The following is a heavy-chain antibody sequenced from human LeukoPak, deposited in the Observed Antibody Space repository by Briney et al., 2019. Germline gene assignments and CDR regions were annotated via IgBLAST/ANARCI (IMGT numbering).Heavy chain of an antibody. CDR2: INPNSGST. CDR3: ARASLGDLFYSDF. V-gene: IGHV1-2*06. D-gene: IGHD3-16*01. J-gene: IGHJ4*02. Sequence: GASVKVSCKASGYTFTGYYMHWVRQAPGQGLEWMGRINPNSGSTSYAQKFQGRVTMTRDTSTSTVYMELSSLRSEDTAVYYCARASLGDLFYSDFWGQGTLVTVSS. CDR1: GYTFTGYY.